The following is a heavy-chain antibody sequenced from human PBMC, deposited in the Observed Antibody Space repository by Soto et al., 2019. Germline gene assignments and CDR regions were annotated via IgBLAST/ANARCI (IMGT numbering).Heavy chain of an antibody. D-gene: IGHD3-22*01. CDR2: INPTGGST. CDR1: GYTFSNYY. V-gene: IGHV1-46*01. Sequence: QVQLVQSGAEVKKPGASVKVSCKASGYTFSNYYMHWERQAPGLGLEWMGMINPTGGSTSYAQKFQGRVTMSSDTSTSTVYMELSSLRSEDTAVYYCARNDKSGLDYWGQGTLVTVSS. CDR3: ARNDKSGLDY. J-gene: IGHJ4*02.